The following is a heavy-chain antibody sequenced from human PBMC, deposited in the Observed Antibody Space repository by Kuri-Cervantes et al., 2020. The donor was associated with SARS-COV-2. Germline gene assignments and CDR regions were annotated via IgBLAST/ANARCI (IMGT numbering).Heavy chain of an antibody. J-gene: IGHJ6*03. V-gene: IGHV4-39*01. CDR1: GGSISSSSYY. Sequence: SETLSLTCTVSGGSISSSSYYWGWIRQPPGKGLEWIGSIYYSGSTYYNPSLKSRVTISVDTSKNQFSLKLSSVTAADTAVYYCARGLGYCSSTSCPRYYYYMDVWGKGTTVTVSS. D-gene: IGHD2-2*03. CDR3: ARGLGYCSSTSCPRYYYYMDV. CDR2: IYYSGST.